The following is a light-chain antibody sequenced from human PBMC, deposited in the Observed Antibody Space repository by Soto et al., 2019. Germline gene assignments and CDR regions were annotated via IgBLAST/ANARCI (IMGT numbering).Light chain of an antibody. Sequence: DVQLTQSPSSLSAAVGDRVTITCRASQNLNNYLNWYQHRPGQAPRFLIFASSSLQSGVPERFSGRASGPEFTLTIANRQPEDAAIYFCHQAFNFPWTFGHGTKVEVK. J-gene: IGKJ1*01. V-gene: IGKV1-39*01. CDR3: HQAFNFPWT. CDR1: QNLNNY. CDR2: ASS.